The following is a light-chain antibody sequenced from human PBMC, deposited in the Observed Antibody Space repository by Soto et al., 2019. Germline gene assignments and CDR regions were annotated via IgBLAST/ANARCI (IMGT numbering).Light chain of an antibody. CDR2: EVS. Sequence: QSAPTQPPSASGSPGQSATISCTGTSSDVGGYNYVSWYQQYPGKAPKLMIYEVSKRPSGVPDRFSGSKSGNTASLTVSGLQAEDDAYYYCSSYAGSSTWVFGGGTKLTVL. V-gene: IGLV2-8*01. CDR1: SSDVGGYNY. CDR3: SSYAGSSTWV. J-gene: IGLJ3*02.